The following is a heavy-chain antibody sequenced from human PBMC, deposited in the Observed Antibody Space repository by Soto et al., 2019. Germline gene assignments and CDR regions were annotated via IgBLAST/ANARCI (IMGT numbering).Heavy chain of an antibody. Sequence: EVQLLESGGGLVQPGGSLRLSCTASGFTFSSYAMSWVRQAPGKGLEWVSAISGSGGSTYYADSVKGRFTISRDNSKNTLYLQMNSLRAEDTAGYYCGKEGGRGGGCFDYWGQGTLVTVSS. D-gene: IGHD3-16*01. J-gene: IGHJ4*02. CDR3: GKEGGRGGGCFDY. CDR2: ISGSGGST. CDR1: GFTFSSYA. V-gene: IGHV3-23*01.